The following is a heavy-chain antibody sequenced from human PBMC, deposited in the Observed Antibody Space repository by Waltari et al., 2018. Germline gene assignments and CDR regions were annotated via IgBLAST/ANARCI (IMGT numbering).Heavy chain of an antibody. V-gene: IGHV4-38-2*01. J-gene: IGHJ4*02. Sequence: QVQLQESGPGLVKPSETLSLTCAVSGDSITSASYWGWIRQPPGKGLEWIGYVYHFGIVSHNPARKSRVTMSVDTAKRQFSLNLSSVTAADTAVYYCARHESAHYGGFDSWGRGTLVTVSA. D-gene: IGHD4-17*01. CDR1: GDSITSASY. CDR2: VYHFGIV. CDR3: ARHESAHYGGFDS.